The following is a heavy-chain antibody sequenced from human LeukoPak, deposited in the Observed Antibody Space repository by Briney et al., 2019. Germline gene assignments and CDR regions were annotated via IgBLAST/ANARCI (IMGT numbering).Heavy chain of an antibody. Sequence: SETLSLTCAVYGGSFSGYYWSWIRQPPGKGLGWIGEINHSGSTNYNPSLKSRVTISVDTSKNQFSLKLSSVTAADTAVYYCARSRLGYCSSTSCYSFDYWGQGTLVTVSS. CDR2: INHSGST. V-gene: IGHV4-34*01. J-gene: IGHJ4*02. D-gene: IGHD2-2*01. CDR1: GGSFSGYY. CDR3: ARSRLGYCSSTSCYSFDY.